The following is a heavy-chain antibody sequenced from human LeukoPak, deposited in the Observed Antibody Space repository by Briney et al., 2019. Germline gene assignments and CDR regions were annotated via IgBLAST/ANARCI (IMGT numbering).Heavy chain of an antibody. Sequence: GGSLRLSCAASGFTFSRYAMHWVRQAQGKGLQFVSAISTSGGSKSYANSVRGRFTISRDNSKNTLHLQMGSLRAEDMAVYYCARDDGRYGSGSQYYFYSMDVWGQGTTVTVSS. CDR2: ISTSGGSK. D-gene: IGHD3-10*01. J-gene: IGHJ6*02. V-gene: IGHV3-64*01. CDR3: ARDDGRYGSGSQYYFYSMDV. CDR1: GFTFSRYA.